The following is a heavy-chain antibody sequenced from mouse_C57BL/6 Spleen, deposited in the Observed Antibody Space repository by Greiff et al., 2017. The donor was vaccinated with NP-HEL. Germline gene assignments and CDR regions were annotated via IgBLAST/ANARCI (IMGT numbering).Heavy chain of an antibody. D-gene: IGHD4-1*01. V-gene: IGHV1-7*01. CDR3: ARRWDGYYYAMDY. CDR1: GYTFTSYW. CDR2: INPSSGYT. J-gene: IGHJ4*01. Sequence: VQLQQSGAELAKPGASVKLSCKASGYTFTSYWMHWVKQRPGQGLEWIGYINPSSGYTKYNQKFKDTATLTADTSSSTAYMQMSSLTYEDSAVYYCARRWDGYYYAMDYWGQGTSVTVSS.